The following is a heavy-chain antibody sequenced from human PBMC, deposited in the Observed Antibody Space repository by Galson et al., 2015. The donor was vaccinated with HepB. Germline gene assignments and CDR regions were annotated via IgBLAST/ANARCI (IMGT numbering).Heavy chain of an antibody. J-gene: IGHJ3*02. CDR3: ARRRLGPGHDAFDI. CDR1: GYSFANYW. Sequence: QSGAEVKKPGESLRISCKGSGYSFANYWITWVRQMPGKGLEWMGRIDPTDSYTNYSPSSQGHVTISADKSISTAYLQWSSLKASDTAMYFCARRRLGPGHDAFDIWGQGTMVTVSS. CDR2: IDPTDSYT. D-gene: IGHD7-27*01. V-gene: IGHV5-10-1*01.